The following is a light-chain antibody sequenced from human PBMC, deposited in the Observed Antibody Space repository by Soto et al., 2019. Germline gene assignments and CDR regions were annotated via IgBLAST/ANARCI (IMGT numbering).Light chain of an antibody. CDR3: MQALQTPT. Sequence: DILMTQSPLSLPVTPGDPASISCRSSQSLLHSNGYNYLDWYLQKPGQSPQLLIYLGSNRASGVPDRFSGSGSGTDFTLKISRVEAEDVGVYYCMQALQTPTFGQGTKVDIK. J-gene: IGKJ1*01. CDR2: LGS. CDR1: QSLLHSNGYNY. V-gene: IGKV2-28*01.